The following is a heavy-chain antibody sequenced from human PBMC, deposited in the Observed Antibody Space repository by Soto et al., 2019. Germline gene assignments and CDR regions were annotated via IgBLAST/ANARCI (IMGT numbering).Heavy chain of an antibody. CDR3: AAAAIPVAGRHPDF. CDR1: GYMFTGFY. CDR2: INPNNGVT. V-gene: IGHV1-2*02. D-gene: IGHD6-19*01. Sequence: SVKVSCKASGYMFTGFYLHWVRQAPGQGLEWMGWINPNNGVTTYAKNFQGRVTMTSDSSISTAYMELSSLRSDDTAVYFCAAAAIPVAGRHPDFWGQGTVVTVSS. J-gene: IGHJ4*02.